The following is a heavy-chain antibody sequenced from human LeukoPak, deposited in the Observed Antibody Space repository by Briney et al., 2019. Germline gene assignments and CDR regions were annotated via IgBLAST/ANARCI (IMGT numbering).Heavy chain of an antibody. D-gene: IGHD5-18*01. J-gene: IGHJ4*02. V-gene: IGHV3-33*06. Sequence: GRSLRLSCAASGFTFSTYNMHWVRQAPGKGLEWVALMLSDESNKYHADSVKGRFTISRENYKNALFLQMNSLRDEDTAVYYCAKDSGYSYGHGLDYWGQGTLVTVSS. CDR2: MLSDESNK. CDR1: GFTFSTYN. CDR3: AKDSGYSYGHGLDY.